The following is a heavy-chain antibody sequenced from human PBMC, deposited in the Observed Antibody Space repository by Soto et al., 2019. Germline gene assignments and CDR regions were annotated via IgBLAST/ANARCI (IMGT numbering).Heavy chain of an antibody. J-gene: IGHJ4*02. Sequence: EVQLLESGGGLVQPGGSLRLSCAASGFTFSSYAMSWVRQAPGKGLEWVSAISGSGGSTYYADSVKGRFTISRDNSKNTLYLQMNSLRAEDTAVYYCAKPREFSWRRDRSFDYWGQGTLVTVSS. CDR3: AKPREFSWRRDRSFDY. CDR2: ISGSGGST. CDR1: GFTFSSYA. D-gene: IGHD2-15*01. V-gene: IGHV3-23*01.